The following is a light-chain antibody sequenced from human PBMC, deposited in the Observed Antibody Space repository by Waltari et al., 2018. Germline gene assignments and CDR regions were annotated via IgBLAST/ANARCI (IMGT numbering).Light chain of an antibody. CDR2: GAS. Sequence: DIQMTQSPSSLAASVGDRVTITCRASASISKYVNWYKQKPGRAPNLLIYGASTLRSGVPSRFSGGGSGTEFTLTINTLQSEDSAVYYCQQSYTAPRYSFGQGTKLEI. CDR3: QQSYTAPRYS. J-gene: IGKJ2*03. CDR1: ASISKY. V-gene: IGKV1-39*01.